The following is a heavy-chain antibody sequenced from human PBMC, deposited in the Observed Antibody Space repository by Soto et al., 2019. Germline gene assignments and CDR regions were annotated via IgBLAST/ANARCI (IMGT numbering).Heavy chain of an antibody. J-gene: IGHJ6*02. D-gene: IGHD6-6*01. CDR2: IDPSDSYT. V-gene: IGHV5-10-1*01. Sequence: PGESLKISCKGSGYSFTSYWISWVRQMPGKGLEWMGRIDPSDSYTNYSPSFQGHVTISADKSISTAYLQWRSLRAEDTAVYYCAKDLEYSSSSYYYYYGMDVWGQGTTVTVSS. CDR3: AKDLEYSSSSYYYYYGMDV. CDR1: GYSFTSYW.